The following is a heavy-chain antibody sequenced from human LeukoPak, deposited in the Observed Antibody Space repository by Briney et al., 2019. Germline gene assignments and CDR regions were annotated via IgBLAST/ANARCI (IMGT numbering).Heavy chain of an antibody. J-gene: IGHJ5*02. CDR2: ISGSGGST. V-gene: IGHV3-23*01. CDR3: AKGPDSSGLNWFDP. CDR1: GFTFSIYA. D-gene: IGHD6-19*01. Sequence: QSGGSLRLSCAASGFTFSIYAMSWVRQAPGKGLEWVSAISGSGGSTYYADSVKGRFTIYRDNSKNTLYLQMNSLRAEDTAVYYCAKGPDSSGLNWFDPWGQGTLVTVSS.